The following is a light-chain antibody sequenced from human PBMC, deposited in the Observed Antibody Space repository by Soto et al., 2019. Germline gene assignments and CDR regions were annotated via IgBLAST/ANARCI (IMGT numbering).Light chain of an antibody. CDR3: SSYTSGITPYV. CDR1: SIDVGTYNF. Sequence: QSALTQPASVSGSPGQSITISCTGTSIDVGTYNFVSWYQHHPGRAPKLMIFDVTNRPSGVSNRFSGSKSGNTASLTISGLQGEDEDDYYCSSYTSGITPYVFGTGTKLTVL. V-gene: IGLV2-14*03. CDR2: DVT. J-gene: IGLJ1*01.